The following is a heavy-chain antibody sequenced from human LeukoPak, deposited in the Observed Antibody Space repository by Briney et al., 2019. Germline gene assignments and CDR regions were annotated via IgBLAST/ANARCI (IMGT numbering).Heavy chain of an antibody. CDR2: IIPILGIA. V-gene: IGHV1-69*04. Sequence: SVKVSCKASGGTFSSYAISWVRQAPGQGLEWMGRIIPILGIANYAQKFRGRVTITADKSTSTAYMELSSLRSEDTAVYYCARDFYTLWDYGDDELYYFDYWGQGTLVTVSS. CDR1: GGTFSSYA. CDR3: ARDFYTLWDYGDDELYYFDY. J-gene: IGHJ4*02. D-gene: IGHD4-17*01.